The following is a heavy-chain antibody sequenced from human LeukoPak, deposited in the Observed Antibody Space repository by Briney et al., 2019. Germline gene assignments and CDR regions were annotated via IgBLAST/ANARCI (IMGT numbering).Heavy chain of an antibody. CDR1: GFTFSSYG. V-gene: IGHV3-30*18. CDR2: ISYDGSNK. CDR3: AKERCSSTSCYYGDLGGFDY. Sequence: GRSLRLSCAASGFTFSSYGMHWVRQAPGKGLEWVAVISYDGSNKYYAGSAKGRFTISRDNSKNTLYLQMNSLRAEDTAVYYCAKERCSSTSCYYGDLGGFDYWGQGTLVTVSS. D-gene: IGHD2-2*01. J-gene: IGHJ4*02.